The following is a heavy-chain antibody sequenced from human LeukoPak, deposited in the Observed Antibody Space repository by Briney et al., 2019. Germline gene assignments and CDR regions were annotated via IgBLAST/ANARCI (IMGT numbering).Heavy chain of an antibody. J-gene: IGHJ4*02. CDR1: GFTVSSSY. V-gene: IGHV3-53*01. D-gene: IGHD2-21*02. Sequence: PGGSLRLSCAASGFTVSSSYMSWVRQAPGKGLEWVSVIYSGGSTYYADSVKGRFTISRDNSKNTLYLQMNSLRAEDTAVYYCARAVSVSGGDGYWGQGTLVTVSS. CDR3: ARAVSVSGGDGY. CDR2: IYSGGST.